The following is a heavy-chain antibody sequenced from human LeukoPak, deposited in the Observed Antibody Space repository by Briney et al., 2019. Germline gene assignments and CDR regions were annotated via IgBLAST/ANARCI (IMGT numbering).Heavy chain of an antibody. CDR3: TTHTAYNYFDY. CDR2: IKIKTDGGTT. Sequence: GGCLRLACAASGFTVSNAWMSWVRQAPGKWLEWVGRIKIKTDGGTTDYAAPVKGRFTISRDDSKNTLYLQLNSLKTEDTAVYYCTTHTAYNYFDYWGQGTLVTVSS. J-gene: IGHJ4*02. D-gene: IGHD5-18*01. V-gene: IGHV3-15*01. CDR1: GFTVSNAW.